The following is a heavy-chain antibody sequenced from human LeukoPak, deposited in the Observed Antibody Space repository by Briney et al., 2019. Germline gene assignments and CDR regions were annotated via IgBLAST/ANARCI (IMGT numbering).Heavy chain of an antibody. CDR1: GGSFSNYY. D-gene: IGHD6-13*01. J-gene: IGHJ4*02. CDR2: INHSGST. CDR3: ARDSSSWYSWDY. V-gene: IGHV4-34*01. Sequence: SETLSLTCAVYGGSFSNYYWSWIRQPPGKGLEWIGEINHSGSTNYNPSLKSRVTISVDTSKNQFSLKLSSVTAADTAVYYCARDSSSWYSWDYWGQGTLVTVSS.